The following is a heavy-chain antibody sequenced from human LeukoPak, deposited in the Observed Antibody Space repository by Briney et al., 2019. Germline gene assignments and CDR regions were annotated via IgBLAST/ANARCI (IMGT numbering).Heavy chain of an antibody. CDR3: ARGNRYCSGGSCYYWFDP. J-gene: IGHJ5*02. Sequence: ASVKLSCKASGYTFTSYDINWVRQATGQGLEWMGWMNPNSGNTGYAQKFQGRVTMTRNTPISTAYMELSSLRSEDTAVYYCARGNRYCSGGSCYYWFDPWGQGTLVTVSS. D-gene: IGHD2-15*01. CDR2: MNPNSGNT. CDR1: GYTFTSYD. V-gene: IGHV1-8*01.